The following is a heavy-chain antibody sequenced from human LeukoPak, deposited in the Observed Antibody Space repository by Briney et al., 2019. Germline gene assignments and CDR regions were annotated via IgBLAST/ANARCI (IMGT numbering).Heavy chain of an antibody. J-gene: IGHJ4*02. D-gene: IGHD6-19*01. CDR1: GGSISSSNW. CDR3: ARGTLYSGWSYYLDN. Sequence: SETLSLTCAVSGGSISSSNWWSWVRQPPGKGLEWIGEIYHSGSTNYNPSLKSRVTISVDKSKNQFSLKLSSVTAADTAVYYCARGTLYSGWSYYLDNRGQGSLVAVAS. CDR2: IYHSGST. V-gene: IGHV4-4*02.